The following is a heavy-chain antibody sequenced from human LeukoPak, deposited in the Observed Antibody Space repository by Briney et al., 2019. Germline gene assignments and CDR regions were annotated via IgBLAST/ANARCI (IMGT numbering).Heavy chain of an antibody. V-gene: IGHV4-4*02. J-gene: IGHJ5*02. CDR3: ARGLWSGFRDYLEGKWFDP. CDR1: GGSISSSNW. Sequence: PSETLSLTCAVSGGSISSSNWWSWVRQPPGKGLEWIGEIYHSGSTNYNPSLKSRVTISVDTSKNQFSLKLSSVTAADTAVYYCARGLWSGFRDYLEGKWFDPWGQGTLVTVSS. CDR2: IYHSGST. D-gene: IGHD3-10*02.